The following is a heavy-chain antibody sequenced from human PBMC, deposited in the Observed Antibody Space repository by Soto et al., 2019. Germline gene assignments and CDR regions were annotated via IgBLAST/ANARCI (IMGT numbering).Heavy chain of an antibody. CDR2: IIPIFGTA. CDR1: GCTFSSYA. CDR3: ARDDGYKRRAHFDY. Sequence: SVKVSCQASGCTFSSYAISWVRQAPGQGLEWMEGIIPIFGTANYAQKFQGRVTITADESTSTAYMELSSLRSEDTAVYYCARDDGYKRRAHFDYWGQGTLVTVSS. J-gene: IGHJ4*02. D-gene: IGHD5-12*01. V-gene: IGHV1-69*13.